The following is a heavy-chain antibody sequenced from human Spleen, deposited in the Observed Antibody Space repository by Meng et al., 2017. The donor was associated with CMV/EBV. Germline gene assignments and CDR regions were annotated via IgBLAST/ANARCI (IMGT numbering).Heavy chain of an antibody. D-gene: IGHD2-15*01. CDR3: ATGPWGYCNGGTCYYFEY. Sequence: FSSSAISSGRPVPAQGLEWMGEIIPVFGIVNYAPKFQGRVSITADKSTVTAYMDLSSLTSEDTAVYYCATGPWGYCNGGTCYYFEYWGQGTLVTVSS. CDR2: IIPVFGIV. CDR1: FSSSA. J-gene: IGHJ4*02. V-gene: IGHV1-69*17.